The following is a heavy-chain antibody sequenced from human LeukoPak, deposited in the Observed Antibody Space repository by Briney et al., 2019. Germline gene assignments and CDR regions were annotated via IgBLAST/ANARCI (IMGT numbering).Heavy chain of an antibody. V-gene: IGHV4-34*01. J-gene: IGHJ3*02. Sequence: PSETLSLTCAVYGGSFSGYYWSWIRQPPGKGLEWIGEINHSGSTNYNPSLKSRVTISVDTSKNQFSLKLTSVTAADTAIYYCARHDQYSGSPPRAFDIWGQGTMVTVSS. D-gene: IGHD1-26*01. CDR2: INHSGST. CDR1: GGSFSGYY. CDR3: ARHDQYSGSPPRAFDI.